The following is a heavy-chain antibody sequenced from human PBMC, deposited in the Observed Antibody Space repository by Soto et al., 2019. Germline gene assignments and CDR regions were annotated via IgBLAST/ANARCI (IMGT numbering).Heavy chain of an antibody. CDR1: GASISGYH. CDR2: IYSSGST. V-gene: IGHV4-59*01. D-gene: IGHD5-18*01. J-gene: IGHJ4*02. CDR3: ARDHPHSYGVYYFDY. Sequence: SETLSLTCTVSGASISGYHWGWIRQPPGKGLEWIGYIYSSGSTHYSPSLQSRVTISADTSKNQVSLKVNSVTAADTAVYYCARDHPHSYGVYYFDYWGQGTPVTVSS.